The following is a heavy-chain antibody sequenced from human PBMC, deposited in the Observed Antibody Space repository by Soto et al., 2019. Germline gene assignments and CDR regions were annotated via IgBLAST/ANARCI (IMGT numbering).Heavy chain of an antibody. Sequence: GASVKVSCKASGGTFSSYAISWVRQAPGQGLEWMGGIIPIFGTANYAQKFQGRVTITADESTSTAYMELSSLRSEDTAVYYCASGSGLWLPGPFNYWGQGTLVTVSS. CDR3: ASGSGLWLPGPFNY. CDR2: IIPIFGTA. CDR1: GGTFSSYA. D-gene: IGHD2-15*01. V-gene: IGHV1-69*13. J-gene: IGHJ4*02.